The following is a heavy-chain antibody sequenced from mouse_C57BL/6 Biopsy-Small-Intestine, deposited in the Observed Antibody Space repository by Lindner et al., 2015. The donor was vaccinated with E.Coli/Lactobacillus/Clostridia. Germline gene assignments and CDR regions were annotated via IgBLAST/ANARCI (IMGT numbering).Heavy chain of an antibody. CDR3: ARVYADYPAWFAY. CDR1: GYAFTSYL. D-gene: IGHD2-3*01. V-gene: IGHV1-54*01. CDR2: INPGSGGT. Sequence: VQLQESGTELVRPGTSVKVSCKASGYAFTSYLIEWMKQRPGQGLEWIGVINPGSGGTNYNEKFKGKATLTADKSSSTAYMQLSSLTSEDSAVYFCARVYADYPAWFAYWGQGTLVTVSA. J-gene: IGHJ3*01.